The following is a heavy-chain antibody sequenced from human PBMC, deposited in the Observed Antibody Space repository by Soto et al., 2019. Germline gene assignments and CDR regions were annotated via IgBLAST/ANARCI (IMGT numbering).Heavy chain of an antibody. D-gene: IGHD5-12*01. V-gene: IGHV3-30*18. CDR2: ISYDGSNG. Sequence: ESGGGVVQPGRSLRLSCAASGFTFSNYGMHWVRQAPGKGLEWVALISYDGSNGFYADSVKGRFTISRDNSKNTLYLQMNSVRAEDTAVYYCAKDRAYSGYEEADHWGQGTLVTVSS. CDR3: AKDRAYSGYEEADH. CDR1: GFTFSNYG. J-gene: IGHJ4*02.